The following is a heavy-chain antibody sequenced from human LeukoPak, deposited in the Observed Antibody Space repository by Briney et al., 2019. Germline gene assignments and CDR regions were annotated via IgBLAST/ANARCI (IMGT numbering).Heavy chain of an antibody. V-gene: IGHV5-51*01. CDR1: GFSFITYW. CDR3: ASRDSRIAARPGAFDI. CDR2: ISPSDSRT. D-gene: IGHD6-6*01. Sequence: GESLKISCKGSGFSFITYWIVWVRQMPGKGLEWMGNISPSDSRTTYSPSFQGQVTFSADKSISTAYLQWRSLNASDTAMYYCASRDSRIAARPGAFDIWGQGTMVTVSS. J-gene: IGHJ3*02.